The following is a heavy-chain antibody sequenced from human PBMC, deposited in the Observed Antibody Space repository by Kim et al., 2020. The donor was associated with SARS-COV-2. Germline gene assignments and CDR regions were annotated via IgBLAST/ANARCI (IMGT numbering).Heavy chain of an antibody. J-gene: IGHJ4*01. V-gene: IGHV3-30-3*01. CDR2: ISYDGSNK. D-gene: IGHD2-15*01. Sequence: GGSLRLSCAASGFTFSSYAMHWVRQAPGKGLEWVAVISYDGSNKYYADSVKGRFTISRDNSKNTLYLQMNSLRAEDTAVYYCARGDIVVVVAGAEDYWG. CDR1: GFTFSSYA. CDR3: ARGDIVVVVAGAEDY.